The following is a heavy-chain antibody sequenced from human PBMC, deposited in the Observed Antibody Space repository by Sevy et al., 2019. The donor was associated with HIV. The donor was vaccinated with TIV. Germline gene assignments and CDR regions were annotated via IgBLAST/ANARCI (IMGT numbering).Heavy chain of an antibody. CDR3: ARCRKLRVAAIIGDGGMDF. D-gene: IGHD2-15*01. J-gene: IGHJ6*02. Sequence: GESLKISCKASGYSFGTYWIGWVRQMPGGGLDWMGIIYPGDSDTRYSPSFRGQVTISAETSITTAFLHWSTLEATDTAAYYVARCRKLRVAAIIGDGGMDFWGQGTAVTVSS. CDR1: GYSFGTYW. V-gene: IGHV5-51*01. CDR2: IYPGDSDT.